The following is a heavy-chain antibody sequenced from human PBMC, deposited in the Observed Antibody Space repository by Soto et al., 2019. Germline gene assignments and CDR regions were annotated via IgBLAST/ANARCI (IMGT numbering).Heavy chain of an antibody. Sequence: PGGSLRLSCAASGFTFSSYGIHWVRQAPGKGLEWVAVISYDGSNKYYADSVKGRFTISRDNSKNTLYLQMNSLRAEDTAVYYCAKDGGLWFGEPRGHFDYWGQGTLVTVSS. J-gene: IGHJ4*02. CDR1: GFTFSSYG. D-gene: IGHD3-10*01. V-gene: IGHV3-30*18. CDR3: AKDGGLWFGEPRGHFDY. CDR2: ISYDGSNK.